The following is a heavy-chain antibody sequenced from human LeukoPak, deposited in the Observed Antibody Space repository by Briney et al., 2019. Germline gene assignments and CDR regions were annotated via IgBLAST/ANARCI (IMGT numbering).Heavy chain of an antibody. J-gene: IGHJ4*02. CDR3: ARYHRYGGYYFNDY. Sequence: SETLSLTCAVYGGSFSGYYWSWIRQPPGKGLEWIGEINHSGSTNYNPSLKSRVTISVDTSKNQFSLKLSSVTAADTAVYYCARYHRYGGYYFNDYWGQGTLVTVSS. D-gene: IGHD3-22*01. V-gene: IGHV4-34*01. CDR1: GGSFSGYY. CDR2: INHSGST.